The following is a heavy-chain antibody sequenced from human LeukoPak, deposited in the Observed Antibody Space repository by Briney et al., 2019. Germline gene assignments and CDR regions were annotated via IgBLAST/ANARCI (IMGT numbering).Heavy chain of an antibody. V-gene: IGHV3-30-3*01. CDR3: ARDQDSSTRFDP. CDR1: GFTFSSYA. CDR2: ISYDGSNK. D-gene: IGHD6-13*01. J-gene: IGHJ5*02. Sequence: GGSLRLSCAASGFTFSSYAMHWVRQAPGKGLEWVAVISYDGSNKYYADSVKGRFTISRDNSKNTLYLQMNSLRAEDTAVYYCARDQDSSTRFDPWGQGTLVTVSS.